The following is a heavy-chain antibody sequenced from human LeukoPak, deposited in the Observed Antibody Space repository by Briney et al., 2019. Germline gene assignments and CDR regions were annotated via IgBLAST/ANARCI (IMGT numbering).Heavy chain of an antibody. V-gene: IGHV3-21*01. CDR1: GFTFSSYT. J-gene: IGHJ4*02. Sequence: GGSLRLSCAASGFTFSSYTMNWVRQAPGKGLEWVSSISSGSSYIYYADSVKGRFTISRDNAKNSLYLQMNSLRVEDTAVYYCARDFSRFDSSGWYGVFWYWGQGTLVTVSS. CDR3: ARDFSRFDSSGWYGVFWY. D-gene: IGHD6-19*01. CDR2: ISSGSSYI.